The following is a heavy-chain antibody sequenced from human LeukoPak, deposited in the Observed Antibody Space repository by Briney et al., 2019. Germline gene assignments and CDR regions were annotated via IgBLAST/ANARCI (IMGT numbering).Heavy chain of an antibody. V-gene: IGHV2-70*20. D-gene: IGHD5-12*01. Sequence: SGPTLVNPTQTLTLTCTFSGFSLSTSGMYVSWVRQPPGKALEWLALIDWDVDKYYSTSLKTRLTISKGTSKNQVVLTMTNMDPVDTATYYCARIAQYSGYDVFDYWGQGTLVTVSS. J-gene: IGHJ4*02. CDR3: ARIAQYSGYDVFDY. CDR2: IDWDVDK. CDR1: GFSLSTSGMY.